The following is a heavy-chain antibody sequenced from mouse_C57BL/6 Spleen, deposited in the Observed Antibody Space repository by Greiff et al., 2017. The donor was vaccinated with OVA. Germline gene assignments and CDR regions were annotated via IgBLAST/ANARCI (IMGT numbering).Heavy chain of an antibody. CDR3: TRRGIGYYFDY. D-gene: IGHD2-14*01. J-gene: IGHJ2*01. CDR1: GYTFTDYE. CDR2: IDPETGGT. V-gene: IGHV1-15*01. Sequence: QVQLQQSGAELVRPGASVTLSCKASGYTFTDYEMHWVKQTHVHGLEWIGAIDPETGGTAYNQKFKGKAILTADKSSSTAYMELRSLTSEDSAVYYCTRRGIGYYFDYWGQGTTLTVSS.